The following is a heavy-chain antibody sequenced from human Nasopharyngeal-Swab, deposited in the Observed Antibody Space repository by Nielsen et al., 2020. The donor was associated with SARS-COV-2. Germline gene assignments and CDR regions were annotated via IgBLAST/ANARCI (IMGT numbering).Heavy chain of an antibody. CDR2: ISGGGTST. CDR1: GLTFSSYS. V-gene: IGHV3-23*01. CDR3: VKHQGSSSDQ. Sequence: ESLKISCAASGLTFSSYSMTWVRQAPGKGLEWVSAISGGGTSTYYADSVKGRFTISRDNAKNTLYLQMNSLRVDDTAVYYCVKHQGSSSDQWGQGTLVTVSS. J-gene: IGHJ4*02.